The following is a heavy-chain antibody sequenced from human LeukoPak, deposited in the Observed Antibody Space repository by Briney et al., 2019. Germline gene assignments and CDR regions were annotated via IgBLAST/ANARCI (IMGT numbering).Heavy chain of an antibody. Sequence: ASVKVSCKASGYTFTSYGISWVRQAPGQGLEWMGCISAYNGNTNYAQKLQGRVTMTTDTSTSTAYMELRSLRSDDTAVYYCARGSGYDSPYWYFDLWGRGTLVTVSS. CDR2: ISAYNGNT. CDR1: GYTFTSYG. D-gene: IGHD5-12*01. J-gene: IGHJ2*01. V-gene: IGHV1-18*01. CDR3: ARGSGYDSPYWYFDL.